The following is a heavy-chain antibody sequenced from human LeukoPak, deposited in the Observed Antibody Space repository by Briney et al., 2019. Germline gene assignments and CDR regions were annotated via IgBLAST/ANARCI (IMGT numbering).Heavy chain of an antibody. D-gene: IGHD3-10*01. V-gene: IGHV3-66*02. CDR1: GFTVSSNY. CDR3: ARDRTMVRGVIAGYYYRMDV. J-gene: IGHJ6*02. Sequence: GGSLRLSCAASGFTVSSNYMSWVRQAPGKGLEWVSVIYSGGSTYYADSVKGRFTISRDNSKNTLYLQMNSLRAEDTAVYYCARDRTMVRGVIAGYYYRMDVWGQGTTVTVSS. CDR2: IYSGGST.